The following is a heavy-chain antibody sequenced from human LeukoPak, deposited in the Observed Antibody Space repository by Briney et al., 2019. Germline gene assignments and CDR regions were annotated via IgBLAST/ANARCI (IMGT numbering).Heavy chain of an antibody. Sequence: QTGGSLRLSCAASGFTFSSQGMSWVRQAPGKGLEWVSAITGSGSITYYSDSVKGRFTISRDNSKNTVYLQLNSLRVEDTAVYYCAKMQGHFDYWGQGTLVTVSS. V-gene: IGHV3-23*01. CDR2: ITGSGSIT. CDR1: GFTFSSQG. CDR3: AKMQGHFDY. J-gene: IGHJ4*02.